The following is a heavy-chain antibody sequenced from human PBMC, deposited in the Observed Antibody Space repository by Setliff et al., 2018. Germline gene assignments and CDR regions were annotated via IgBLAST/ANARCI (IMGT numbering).Heavy chain of an antibody. Sequence: GVSVKVSCKTSGYTFSNYGVSWVRQAPGQGLEWMGWISGYDGNTNYPQKFLGRVTVTTDTSTSTAYMELRSLRPDDTAVYYCARINFYVSSGYYYASDNWGQGTLVTVSS. CDR2: ISGYDGNT. V-gene: IGHV1-18*01. CDR3: ARINFYVSSGYYYASDN. D-gene: IGHD3-22*01. J-gene: IGHJ4*02. CDR1: GYTFSNYG.